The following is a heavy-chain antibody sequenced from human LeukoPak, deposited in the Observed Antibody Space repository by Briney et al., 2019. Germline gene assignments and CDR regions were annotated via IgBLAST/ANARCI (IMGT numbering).Heavy chain of an antibody. Sequence: GGSLRLSCAASGFTFSRYWMHWVRQAPGKGLVWVSRINSDGSSATYADSVKGRFAISRDNAKNTLYLQMNSLRAEDTAVYYCTRGGYVFDYWGQGTLVTVSS. V-gene: IGHV3-74*01. CDR3: TRGGYVFDY. J-gene: IGHJ4*02. CDR1: GFTFSRYW. CDR2: INSDGSSA. D-gene: IGHD5-12*01.